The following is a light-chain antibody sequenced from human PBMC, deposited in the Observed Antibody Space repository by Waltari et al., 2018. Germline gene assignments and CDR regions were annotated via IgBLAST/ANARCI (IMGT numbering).Light chain of an antibody. J-gene: IGKJ1*01. CDR3: QHYVNLPAT. Sequence: EIVLTQSPDTLSFSPGESAPLSCRASESVSKYLAWYQQKPGQAPRLLIYHTSSRSSGVPDRFSGSGFGTDFSLTINRLEPEDFAVYYCQHYVNLPATFGQGTKLEIK. CDR1: ESVSKY. V-gene: IGKV3-20*01. CDR2: HTS.